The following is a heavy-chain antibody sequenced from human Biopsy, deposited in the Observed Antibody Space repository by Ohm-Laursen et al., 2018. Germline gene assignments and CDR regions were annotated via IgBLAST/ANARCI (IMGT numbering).Heavy chain of an antibody. CDR1: GFSFDDFA. Sequence: SLRLSCAASGFSFDDFAMHWVRQSPEKGLEWVAGIDWNSRNINYGDSVKGRFSVSRDNAKNSLYLQMNSLRGEDTALYYCVKDTNWNYVWDRPGATKGMDVWGQGTTVTVSS. CDR3: VKDTNWNYVWDRPGATKGMDV. D-gene: IGHD1-7*01. V-gene: IGHV3-9*01. J-gene: IGHJ6*02. CDR2: IDWNSRNI.